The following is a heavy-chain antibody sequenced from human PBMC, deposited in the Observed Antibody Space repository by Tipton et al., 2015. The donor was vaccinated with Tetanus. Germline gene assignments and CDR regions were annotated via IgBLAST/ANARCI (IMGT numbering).Heavy chain of an antibody. CDR1: GASITSDEYY. J-gene: IGHJ4*02. Sequence: TLSLTCTVSGASITSDEYYWSWIRQPPGRGLESIGYVLNSGKTYYHPSLRRRIIISLDRSKSQFSLKLTSVTAADTAVYYCARFLSFGSGTYGARWGQGALVTVSS. CDR2: VLNSGKT. CDR3: ARFLSFGSGTYGAR. V-gene: IGHV4-30-4*01. D-gene: IGHD3-10*01.